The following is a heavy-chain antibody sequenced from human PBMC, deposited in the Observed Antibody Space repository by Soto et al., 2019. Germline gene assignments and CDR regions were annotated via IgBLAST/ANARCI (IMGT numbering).Heavy chain of an antibody. J-gene: IGHJ4*02. CDR1: GFSFSSFD. Sequence: EVQLLDSGGGLVQPGGSLRLSCAASGFSFSSFDMTWVRQAPGKGLEWVSVMMGKDGSTHYADSVKGRFSISRDNSKNTLYLQMNSLRVEDTAVYYCVKGAWCDDWGQGTPVVVSS. V-gene: IGHV3-23*01. CDR3: VKGAWCDD. CDR2: MMGKDGST. D-gene: IGHD2-15*01.